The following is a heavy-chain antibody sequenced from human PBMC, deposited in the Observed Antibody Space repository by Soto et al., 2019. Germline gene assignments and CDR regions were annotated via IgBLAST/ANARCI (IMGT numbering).Heavy chain of an antibody. Sequence: QVQLVASGGGVVQPGRSLSLSCAASGFTLSGHGLHWVRQAPGKGLEWVAVVTHDGTERHYPDSVKGRFTITRDISKNTFYLQMNSLRVEDTAMYYCVREKNSGYYRTVDYWGQGTLVTVSS. V-gene: IGHV3-30*03. CDR3: VREKNSGYYRTVDY. J-gene: IGHJ4*02. CDR2: VTHDGTER. CDR1: GFTLSGHG. D-gene: IGHD3-10*01.